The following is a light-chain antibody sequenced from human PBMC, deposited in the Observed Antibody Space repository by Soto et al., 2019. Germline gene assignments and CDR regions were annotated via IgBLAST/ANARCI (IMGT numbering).Light chain of an antibody. CDR1: QSVSSY. V-gene: IGKV3-11*01. CDR2: DAS. CDR3: QQRSNWPPAWT. Sequence: EIVLTQSPATLSLSPGERATLSCRASQSVSSYLAWYQQKPGQAPRLLIYDASNRATGIPARFSGSGSVTDFTFTISSLEPEDFAVYYCQQRSNWPPAWTFGQGTKVEIK. J-gene: IGKJ1*01.